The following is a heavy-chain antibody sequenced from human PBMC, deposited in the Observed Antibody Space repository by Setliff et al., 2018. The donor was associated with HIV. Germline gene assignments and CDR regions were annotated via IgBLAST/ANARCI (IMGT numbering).Heavy chain of an antibody. CDR2: ISSSSSYI. Sequence: GGSLRLSCAASGFTFSSYTMNWVRQAPGKGLEWVSSISSSSSYIYYADSVKGRFTISRDNAKNSLYLQMNSLRAEDTAVYYCARVFRGYSNDCWGQGTLVTVSS. CDR1: GFTFSSYT. D-gene: IGHD5-18*01. V-gene: IGHV3-21*06. CDR3: ARVFRGYSNDC. J-gene: IGHJ4*02.